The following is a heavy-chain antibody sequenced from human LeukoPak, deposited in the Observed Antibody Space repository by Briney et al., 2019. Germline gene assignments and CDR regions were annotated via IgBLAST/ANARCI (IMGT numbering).Heavy chain of an antibody. CDR2: INHSGST. D-gene: IGHD1-26*01. J-gene: IGHJ3*02. Sequence: PSETLSLTCAVYGGSFSGYYWSWIRQPPGKGLEWIGEINHSGSTNYNPSLKSRVTISVDTSKNQFSLKLSSVTAADTAVYYCARGLSGSYYDAFDIWGQGTMVTVSS. V-gene: IGHV4-34*01. CDR1: GGSFSGYY. CDR3: ARGLSGSYYDAFDI.